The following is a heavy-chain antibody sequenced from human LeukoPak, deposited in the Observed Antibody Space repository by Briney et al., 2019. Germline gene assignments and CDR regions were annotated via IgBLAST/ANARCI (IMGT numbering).Heavy chain of an antibody. CDR2: INSDGSTT. D-gene: IGHD5-18*01. Sequence: GGSLRLSCAASGLTFSGYWMHWVRQAPGKGLVWVSRINSDGSTTTYADSVKGRFTISRDNAKRTLYLQMNSLRVEDTAVYYCARALDTAIVTGPGGFGGYWGQGTLVTVSS. CDR1: GLTFSGYW. V-gene: IGHV3-74*01. J-gene: IGHJ4*02. CDR3: ARALDTAIVTGPGGFGGY.